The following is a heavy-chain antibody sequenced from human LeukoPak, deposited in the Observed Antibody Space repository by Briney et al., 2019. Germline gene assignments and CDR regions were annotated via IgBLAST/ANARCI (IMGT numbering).Heavy chain of an antibody. CDR2: INHSGST. V-gene: IGHV4-34*01. J-gene: IGHJ5*02. Sequence: PSETLSLTCAVYGGSFSGYYWSWIRQPPGKGLEWIGEINHSGSTNYNPSLKSRVTISVDTSKNQFSLKLSSVTAADTAVYYCARERFWAAAGYTGFDPWGQGTLVTVSS. CDR3: ARERFWAAAGYTGFDP. D-gene: IGHD6-13*01. CDR1: GGSFSGYY.